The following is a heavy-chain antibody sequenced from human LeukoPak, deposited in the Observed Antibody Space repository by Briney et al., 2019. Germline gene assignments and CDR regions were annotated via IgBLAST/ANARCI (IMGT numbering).Heavy chain of an antibody. CDR2: ISGSGGST. Sequence: PGGSLRLSCAAYGFTFSSYAMSWVRQAPGKGLEWVSAISGSGGSTYYADSVKGRFTISRDNSKNTLYLQMNSLRAEDTAVYYCAKNFFNVHYYYYYMDVWGKGTTVTVSS. V-gene: IGHV3-23*01. CDR3: AKNFFNVHYYYYYMDV. CDR1: GFTFSSYA. D-gene: IGHD3-3*01. J-gene: IGHJ6*03.